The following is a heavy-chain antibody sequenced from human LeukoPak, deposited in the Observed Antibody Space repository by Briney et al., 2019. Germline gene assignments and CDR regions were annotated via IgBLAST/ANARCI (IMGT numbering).Heavy chain of an antibody. CDR1: RFIFSNYW. V-gene: IGHV3-7*01. CDR3: AKGPLISDTYYFDY. Sequence: GGSLRLSCAASRFIFSNYWMSWVRQAPGKGLEWVANIKQDGSEKYYLDSVKGRFTISRDNAKNSLYLQMNSLRAEDTAVYYCAKGPLISDTYYFDYWGQGTLVTVSS. CDR2: IKQDGSEK. J-gene: IGHJ4*02. D-gene: IGHD2-2*02.